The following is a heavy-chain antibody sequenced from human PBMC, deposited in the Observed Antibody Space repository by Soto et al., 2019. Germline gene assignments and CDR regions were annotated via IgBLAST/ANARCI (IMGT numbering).Heavy chain of an antibody. CDR1: GFIFANYG. V-gene: IGHV3-30*18. CDR2: ITYEGSNK. Sequence: QEQLVESGGGVVQPGRSLRLSCAASGFIFANYGMHWVRQAPGKGLEWVALITYEGSNKYYADAVKGRFTISRDNPKNMVSLQMDSLRAEDTAVYYCAKARGANNWANYYGLDVWGQGTTVTVSS. D-gene: IGHD1-1*01. J-gene: IGHJ6*02. CDR3: AKARGANNWANYYGLDV.